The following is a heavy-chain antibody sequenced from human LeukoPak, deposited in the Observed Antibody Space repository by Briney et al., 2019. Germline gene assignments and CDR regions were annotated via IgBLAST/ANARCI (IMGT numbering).Heavy chain of an antibody. CDR3: ARGPQYSSSWYSDYYYYGMDV. D-gene: IGHD6-13*01. Sequence: GGSLRLSCAASGFTFSSYWMHWVRQAPGKGLVWVSRINSDGSSTSYADSVKGRFTISRDNAKNTLYLQMNSLRAEDTAVYYCARGPQYSSSWYSDYYYYGMDVWGKGTTVTVSS. J-gene: IGHJ6*04. CDR1: GFTFSSYW. CDR2: INSDGSST. V-gene: IGHV3-74*01.